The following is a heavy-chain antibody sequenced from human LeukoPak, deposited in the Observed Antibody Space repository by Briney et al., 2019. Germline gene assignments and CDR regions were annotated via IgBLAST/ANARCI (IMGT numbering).Heavy chain of an antibody. J-gene: IGHJ6*03. CDR2: ISSTGTYI. Sequence: GGSLRLSCAASGFTLYSYSMYWVRQAPGKGLEWVSSISSTGTYIYYADSVKGRFTISRDNAKKSVFLQMNSLRAEDTAVYYCAREGALLTLDHYYMDVWGKGTTVTVSS. CDR3: AREGALLTLDHYYMDV. V-gene: IGHV3-21*01. CDR1: GFTLYSYS.